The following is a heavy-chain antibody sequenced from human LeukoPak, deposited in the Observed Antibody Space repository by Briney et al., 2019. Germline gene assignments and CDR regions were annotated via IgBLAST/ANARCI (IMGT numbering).Heavy chain of an antibody. D-gene: IGHD5-18*01. Sequence: SETLSLTCAVYGGSFSGYYWSWIRQPPGKGLEWIGEINHSGSTNYNPSLKSRVTISVDTSKNQFSLKLSSVTAADTAVYYCARTMVTFYYYYYYMDVWGKGTTVTVSS. CDR3: ARTMVTFYYYYYYMDV. CDR2: INHSGST. V-gene: IGHV4-34*01. CDR1: GGSFSGYY. J-gene: IGHJ6*03.